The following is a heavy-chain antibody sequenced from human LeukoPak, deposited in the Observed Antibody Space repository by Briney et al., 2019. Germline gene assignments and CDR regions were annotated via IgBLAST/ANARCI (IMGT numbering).Heavy chain of an antibody. V-gene: IGHV3-21*01. CDR2: ISSSSSYI. Sequence: GGSLRLSCAASGFTFSSYSMNGVRQAPGKGLDWVSSISSSSSYIYYADSVTGRFTISRDNAKNSLYLQMNSLRAEDTAVYYCARDIAAAVNWFDPWGQGTLVTVSS. D-gene: IGHD6-13*01. CDR1: GFTFSSYS. J-gene: IGHJ5*02. CDR3: ARDIAAAVNWFDP.